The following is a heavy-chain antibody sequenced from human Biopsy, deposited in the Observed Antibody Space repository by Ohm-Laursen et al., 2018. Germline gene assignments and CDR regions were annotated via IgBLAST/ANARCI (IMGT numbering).Heavy chain of an antibody. J-gene: IGHJ4*02. Sequence: SLRLSCTASGFTFSSYGMHWVRQAPGKGLEWVAFIWYDGNNKYYADSVKGRFTISRDNSENTLYLQMNSLRDEDTAVYYCAIEPVGANYVDYWGQGTLVTVSS. D-gene: IGHD1-26*01. CDR3: AIEPVGANYVDY. CDR2: IWYDGNNK. CDR1: GFTFSSYG. V-gene: IGHV3-33*01.